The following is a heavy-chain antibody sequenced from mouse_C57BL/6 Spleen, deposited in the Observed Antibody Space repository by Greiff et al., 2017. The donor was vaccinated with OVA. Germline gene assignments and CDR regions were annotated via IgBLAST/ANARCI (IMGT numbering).Heavy chain of an antibody. Sequence: QVQLQQSGPELVKPGASVKISCKASGYAFSSSWMNWVKQRPGKGLEWIGRIYPGDGDTNYNGKFKGKATLTADKSSSTAYMQLSSLTSEDSAVYFCARSYYYGNDYWGQGTTLTVSS. CDR1: GYAFSSSW. V-gene: IGHV1-82*01. J-gene: IGHJ2*01. D-gene: IGHD1-1*01. CDR2: IYPGDGDT. CDR3: ARSYYYGNDY.